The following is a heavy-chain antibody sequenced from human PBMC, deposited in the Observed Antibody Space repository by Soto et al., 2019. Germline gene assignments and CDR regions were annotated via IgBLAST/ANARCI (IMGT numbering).Heavy chain of an antibody. V-gene: IGHV5-51*01. D-gene: IGHD2-15*01. CDR1: GYSFTNYW. CDR2: IYPGDSDT. J-gene: IGHJ3*02. Sequence: PGESLKIYCQGSGYSFTNYWIASVLQIPGKGLEWMGIIYPGDSDTRYSPSFQGQVTISADKSISTAYLQWSSLKASDTAMYYCARGYCSGGNCYYSAFDIWGQGTIVTVSS. CDR3: ARGYCSGGNCYYSAFDI.